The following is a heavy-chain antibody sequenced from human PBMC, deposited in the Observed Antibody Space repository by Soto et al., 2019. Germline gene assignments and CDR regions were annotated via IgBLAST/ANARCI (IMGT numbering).Heavy chain of an antibody. CDR2: ISTYSGDT. CDR1: GYTFFTYD. V-gene: IGHV1-18*01. CDR3: ARHHGPTTAENWFEL. J-gene: IGHJ5*02. D-gene: IGHD2-21*02. Sequence: QVHLVQSGVEVKTPGASVKVSCQASGYTFFTYDISWGRQAPGQGLEWMGWISTYSGDTKYAQKFQGRVTMTTDTSTITAYLELRSPRSDDTAVYYCARHHGPTTAENWFELWGQGTLVTVAS.